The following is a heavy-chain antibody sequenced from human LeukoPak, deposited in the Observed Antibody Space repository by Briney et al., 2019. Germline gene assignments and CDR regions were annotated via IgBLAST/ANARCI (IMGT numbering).Heavy chain of an antibody. J-gene: IGHJ3*01. Sequence: SETLSLTCTVSGGSISSGSYYWSWIRQPAGKGLEWIGRIYTSGSTNYNPSLKSRVTISVDTSKKQFSLNLTSVTAADTAVYYCARPRIAATFWGQGTMVTVSS. CDR1: GGSISSGSYY. CDR2: IYTSGST. CDR3: ARPRIAATF. D-gene: IGHD6-13*01. V-gene: IGHV4-61*02.